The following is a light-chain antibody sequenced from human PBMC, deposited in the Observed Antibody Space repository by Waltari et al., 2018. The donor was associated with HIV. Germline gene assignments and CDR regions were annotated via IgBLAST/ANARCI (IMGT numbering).Light chain of an antibody. J-gene: IGKJ1*01. CDR3: QQSYSFPWT. CDR1: QSISSY. V-gene: IGKV1-39*01. CDR2: ATS. Sequence: DIQMTQSPSSLSASVGDRLTITCRASQSISSYLTWYQQKPGKAPKLLIYATSSFQSGVPLRFSGSGSGTDFTLTISSLQPEDFATYYCQQSYSFPWTFGQGTKVEIK.